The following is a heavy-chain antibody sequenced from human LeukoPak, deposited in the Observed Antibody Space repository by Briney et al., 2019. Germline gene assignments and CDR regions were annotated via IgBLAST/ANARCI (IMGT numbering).Heavy chain of an antibody. CDR2: IYFSGST. Sequence: SHTLSLTCTASGASLPNDDYYWSWIRQHPGKVLEWIGYIYFSGSTYYNPTLKSRASVSVDTSKSQFSLRLTSVTAADTAVYYCARRAPFSNWFDPWGQGTLVIVSS. V-gene: IGHV4-31*03. CDR1: GASLPNDDYY. J-gene: IGHJ5*02. CDR3: ARRAPFSNWFDP. D-gene: IGHD2-2*01.